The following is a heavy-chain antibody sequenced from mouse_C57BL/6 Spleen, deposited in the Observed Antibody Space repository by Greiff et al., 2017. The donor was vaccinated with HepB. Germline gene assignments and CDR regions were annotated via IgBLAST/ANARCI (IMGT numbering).Heavy chain of an antibody. V-gene: IGHV14-2*01. D-gene: IGHD2-3*01. J-gene: IGHJ3*01. Sequence: VQLKQSGAELVKPGASVKLSCTASGFNIKDYYMHWVKQRTEQGLAWIGRIDPEDGETKYAPKIQGTATITADTSSNTASLQLSSLTSEDTAVYYCARDDGYYGWFAYWGQVTLVTVSA. CDR3: ARDDGYYGWFAY. CDR1: GFNIKDYY. CDR2: IDPEDGET.